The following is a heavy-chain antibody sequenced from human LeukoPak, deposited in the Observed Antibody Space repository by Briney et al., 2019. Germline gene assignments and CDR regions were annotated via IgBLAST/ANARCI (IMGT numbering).Heavy chain of an antibody. CDR3: AKDMWSSPVSTFDI. CDR1: GFTFNNYA. D-gene: IGHD2/OR15-2a*01. J-gene: IGHJ3*02. CDR2: ISGSGSST. V-gene: IGHV3-23*01. Sequence: GGSLRLSCAASGFTFNNYAMSWVRQAPGKGLEWVSGISGSGSSTYYADSVKGRFTISRDNSKNTLYVQMNSLRAEDTAVYFCAKDMWSSPVSTFDIWGQGTMVTVSS.